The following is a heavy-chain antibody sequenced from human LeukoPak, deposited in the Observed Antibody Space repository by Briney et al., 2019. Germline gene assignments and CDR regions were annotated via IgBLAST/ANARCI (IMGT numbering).Heavy chain of an antibody. CDR2: INYSGST. CDR1: GASIRSEGYY. J-gene: IGHJ4*02. V-gene: IGHV4-30-4*01. CDR3: ARAHYFGSGSYFDY. Sequence: SGTLSLTCTVSGASIRSEGYYWSWIRQSPGKGLEWLGYINYSGSTYYNPSLKSRVSISVDTSKNRFSLNLNSVTAADTAVYFCARAHYFGSGSYFDYWGQGTLVAVSS. D-gene: IGHD3-10*01.